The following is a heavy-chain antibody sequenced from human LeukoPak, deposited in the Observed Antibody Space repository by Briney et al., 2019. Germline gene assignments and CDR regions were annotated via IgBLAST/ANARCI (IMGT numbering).Heavy chain of an antibody. CDR3: AKVPRRWGAFDI. CDR2: ISSSSSYI. J-gene: IGHJ3*02. Sequence: GGSLRLSCAASGFTFSSYSMNWVRQAPGKGLEWVSSISSSSSYIYYADSVKGRFTISRDNAKNSLYLQMNSLRAEDTALYYCAKVPRRWGAFDIWGQGTMVTVSS. CDR1: GFTFSSYS. D-gene: IGHD3-16*01. V-gene: IGHV3-21*04.